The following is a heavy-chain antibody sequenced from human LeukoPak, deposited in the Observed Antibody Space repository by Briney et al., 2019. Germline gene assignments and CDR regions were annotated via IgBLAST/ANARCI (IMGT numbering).Heavy chain of an antibody. D-gene: IGHD1-26*01. CDR1: GYTFTSYG. Sequence: ASVKVSCKASGYTFTSYGISWVRQAPGQGLEWMGWINPNSGGTNYAQKFQGRVTMTRDTSISTAYMELSRLRSDDTAVYYCARERWELLYFDYWGQGTLVTVSS. CDR3: ARERWELLYFDY. CDR2: INPNSGGT. V-gene: IGHV1-2*02. J-gene: IGHJ4*02.